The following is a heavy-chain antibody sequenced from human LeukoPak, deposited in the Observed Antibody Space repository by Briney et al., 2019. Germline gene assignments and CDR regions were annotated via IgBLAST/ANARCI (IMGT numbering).Heavy chain of an antibody. CDR3: AKGSYSSSWGGYFDY. D-gene: IGHD6-13*01. CDR1: GFTFDDYA. V-gene: IGHV3-9*03. CDR2: ISWNSGSI. J-gene: IGHJ4*02. Sequence: GGSLRLSCAASGFTFDDYAMHWVRQAPGKVLEWVSGISWNSGSIGYADSVKGRFTISRDNAKNSLYLQMNSLRAEDMALYYCAKGSYSSSWGGYFDYWGQGTLVTVSS.